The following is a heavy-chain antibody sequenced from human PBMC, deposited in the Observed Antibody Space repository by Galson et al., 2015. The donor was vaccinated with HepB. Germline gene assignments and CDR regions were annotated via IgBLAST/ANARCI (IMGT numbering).Heavy chain of an antibody. CDR3: ARYQLGNTEAAFDI. CDR2: IYYSGST. D-gene: IGHD7-27*01. V-gene: IGHV4-39*01. CDR1: GGSISSSSYY. J-gene: IGHJ3*02. Sequence: SETLSLTCTVPGGSISSSSYYWGWIRQPPGKGLEWIGSIYYSGSTYYNPSLKSRVTISVDTSKNQFSLKLSSVTAADTAVYYCARYQLGNTEAAFDIWGQGTMVTVSS.